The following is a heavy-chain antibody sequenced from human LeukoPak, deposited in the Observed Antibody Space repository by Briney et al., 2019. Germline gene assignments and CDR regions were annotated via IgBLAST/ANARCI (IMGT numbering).Heavy chain of an antibody. D-gene: IGHD1-26*01. CDR3: ARVDQWELPPSPVPRYYYYMDV. Sequence: GASVKVSRKASGYTCTGYYMHWVRQAPGQGLEGLGWSKHHSGCTNYAQKFQGRVTMTRDTSISTAYMELSRLSSDDTAVYYCARVDQWELPPSPVPRYYYYMDVWGKGTTVTVSS. J-gene: IGHJ6*03. CDR1: GYTCTGYY. V-gene: IGHV1-2*02. CDR2: SKHHSGCT.